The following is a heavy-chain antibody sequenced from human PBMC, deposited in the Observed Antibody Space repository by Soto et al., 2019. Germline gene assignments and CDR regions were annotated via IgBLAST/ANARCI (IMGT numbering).Heavy chain of an antibody. J-gene: IGHJ5*02. V-gene: IGHV4-39*01. CDR2: IYHTGNA. D-gene: IGHD1-7*01. CDR3: ARTESGTFDP. Sequence: SETLSLTCSVSGDSISNSRFYWAWIRQPPGEGLEWIGSIYHTGNAYYNPSLKSRVTISVDTSKNQFSLKLTSVTAADAALYYCARTESGTFDPWGQGTLVTVSS. CDR1: GDSISNSRFY.